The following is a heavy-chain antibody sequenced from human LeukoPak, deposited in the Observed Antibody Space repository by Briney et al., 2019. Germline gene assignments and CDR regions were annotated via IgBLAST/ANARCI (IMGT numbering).Heavy chain of an antibody. CDR1: GGSFSGYY. CDR3: ARGFKGSSGWYAYYYMDV. J-gene: IGHJ6*03. CDR2: INPSGST. V-gene: IGHV4-34*01. D-gene: IGHD6-19*01. Sequence: PSETLSLTCAVYGGSFSGYYWSWIRQPPGKGLEWIGEINPSGSTNDNPSLKSRVTISVETSKNQFSLKLSSVTAADTAVYYCARGFKGSSGWYAYYYMDVWGKGTTVTVSS.